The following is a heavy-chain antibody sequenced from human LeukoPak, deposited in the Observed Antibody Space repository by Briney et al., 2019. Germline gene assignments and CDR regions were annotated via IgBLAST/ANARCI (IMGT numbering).Heavy chain of an antibody. D-gene: IGHD3-22*01. CDR2: INPSGGST. Sequence: ASVKVSCKASGYTFTSYYMHWVRQAPGQGLEWMGIINPSGGSTSYAQKFQGRVTMTRDTPTSTVYMELSSLRSEDTAIYYCARENPSGYYNRPIDYWGQGTLVTVSS. CDR3: ARENPSGYYNRPIDY. V-gene: IGHV1-46*01. CDR1: GYTFTSYY. J-gene: IGHJ4*02.